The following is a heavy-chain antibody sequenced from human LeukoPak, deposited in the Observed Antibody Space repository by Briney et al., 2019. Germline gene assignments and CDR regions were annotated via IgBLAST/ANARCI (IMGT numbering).Heavy chain of an antibody. J-gene: IGHJ3*01. V-gene: IGHV3-7*01. Sequence: GGSLRLSCAASGFTFNWYWMSWVRQAPGKGLEWVANIKRDGSEKYYVDSVKGRVTTSRDNAKNSLYLQMNNLRAEDTAVYYCARAVFGYTSDDAFDLWGQGTMVTVSS. CDR2: IKRDGSEK. CDR3: ARAVFGYTSDDAFDL. CDR1: GFTFNWYW. D-gene: IGHD5-18*01.